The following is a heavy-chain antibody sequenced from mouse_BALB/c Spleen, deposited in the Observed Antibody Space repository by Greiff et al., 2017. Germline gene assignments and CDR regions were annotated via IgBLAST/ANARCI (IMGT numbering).Heavy chain of an antibody. J-gene: IGHJ2*01. V-gene: IGHV3-1*02. CDR1: GYSITSGYS. CDR3: ARSTMITTVRRLFDY. D-gene: IGHD2-4*01. CDR2: IHYSGST. Sequence: DVMLVESGPDLVKPSQSLSLTCTVTGYSITSGYSWHWIRQFPGNKLEWMGYIHYSGSTNYNPSLKSRISITRDTSKNQFFLQLNSVTTEDTATYYSARSTMITTVRRLFDYWGQGTTLTVSS.